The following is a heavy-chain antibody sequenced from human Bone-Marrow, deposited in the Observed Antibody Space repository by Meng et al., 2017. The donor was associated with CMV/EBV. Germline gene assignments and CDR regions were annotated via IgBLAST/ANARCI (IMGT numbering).Heavy chain of an antibody. Sequence: ASVKVSCKASGYTFTSYDINWVRQATGQGLEWMGWMNPNSGNTGYAQKFQGRVTMTRNTSISTAYMELSSLRSEYTAVYYCARDGIPSRDDAFDIWGQGTMVTVSS. V-gene: IGHV1-8*01. CDR2: MNPNSGNT. CDR1: GYTFTSYD. CDR3: ARDGIPSRDDAFDI. J-gene: IGHJ3*02. D-gene: IGHD1-14*01.